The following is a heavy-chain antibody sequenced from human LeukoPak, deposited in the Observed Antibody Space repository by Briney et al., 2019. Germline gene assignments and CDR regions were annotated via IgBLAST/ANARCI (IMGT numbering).Heavy chain of an antibody. Sequence: PSETLSLTCTVSGGSMRNYFWSWIRQPAGKGLEWIGRIYSSGNTNYNPSLKSRVTMSVDTSKNQFSLKLTSVTAADTAFYYCAREGPYSGRWYYFDYWGRGILVTVSS. CDR2: IYSSGNT. V-gene: IGHV4-4*07. D-gene: IGHD6-13*01. CDR1: GGSMRNYF. CDR3: AREGPYSGRWYYFDY. J-gene: IGHJ4*02.